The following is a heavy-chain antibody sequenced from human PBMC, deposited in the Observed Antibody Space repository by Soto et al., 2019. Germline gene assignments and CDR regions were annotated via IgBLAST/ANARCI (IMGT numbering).Heavy chain of an antibody. Sequence: DVQLVESGGDLVQPGGSLKLSCAGLGFNFSDSALHWVRQPSGKGLEWVGRIRSRAKKYATSYATPVQGGFHISRDDSKNTAFLQMNSLRDDDTGVYFCCGRGGDSLQDIWGQGTLVTVSS. V-gene: IGHV3-73*01. D-gene: IGHD4-17*01. J-gene: IGHJ4*02. CDR3: CGRGGDSLQDI. CDR1: GFNFSDSA. CDR2: IRSRAKKYAT.